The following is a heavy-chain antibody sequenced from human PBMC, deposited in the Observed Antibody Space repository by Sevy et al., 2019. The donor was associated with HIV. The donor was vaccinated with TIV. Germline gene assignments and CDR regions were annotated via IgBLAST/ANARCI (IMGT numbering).Heavy chain of an antibody. J-gene: IGHJ6*02. D-gene: IGHD5-12*01. CDR2: IKSKSDGGTT. CDR3: TQAQGYHDLQGGMDV. CDR1: GFTFNNAW. V-gene: IGHV3-15*01. Sequence: GGSLRLSCAASGFTFNNAWMSWVRQAPGKGLEWVGRIKSKSDGGTTEYDAPVKGRFTISRDDSKNTLYLQMNSLKTEDTAVYYWTQAQGYHDLQGGMDVGGQVTTVTFSS.